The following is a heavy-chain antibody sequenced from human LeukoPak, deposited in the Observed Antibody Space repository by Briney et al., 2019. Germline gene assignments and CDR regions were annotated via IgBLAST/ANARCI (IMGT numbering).Heavy chain of an antibody. J-gene: IGHJ5*02. D-gene: IGHD2-15*01. CDR3: AKGRSGNDH. V-gene: IGHV3-23*01. Sequence: GGSLRLSCAASGFTFSNYGLSWVRQAPGKGLEWVSGITGSGGSTYYADSVKGRFTISRDNSKNTLYLQMNSLRAEDTAVYYCAKGRSGNDHWGQGTLVTVSS. CDR1: GFTFSNYG. CDR2: ITGSGGST.